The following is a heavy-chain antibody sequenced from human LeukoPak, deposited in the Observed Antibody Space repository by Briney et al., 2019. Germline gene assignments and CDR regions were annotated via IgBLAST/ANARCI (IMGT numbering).Heavy chain of an antibody. Sequence: SETLSLTCTVSGVTISSGGYYWSWIRQHPGKGLEWIGYMYYSGSTYYNPSLKSRATISVDTSKNQLSLKMRSVTAADTAIYYCARDFLGYCSTTSCNLGFDRWGQGTLVTVSS. V-gene: IGHV4-31*03. D-gene: IGHD2-2*01. CDR1: GVTISSGGYY. CDR3: ARDFLGYCSTTSCNLGFDR. J-gene: IGHJ5*02. CDR2: MYYSGST.